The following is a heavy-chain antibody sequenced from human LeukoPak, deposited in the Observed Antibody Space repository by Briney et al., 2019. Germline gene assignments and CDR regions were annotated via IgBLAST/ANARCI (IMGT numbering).Heavy chain of an antibody. Sequence: ASVKVSCKASGYTFTSYGISWVRQAPGQGLEWMGWISAYNGNTKYAQKLQGRVTMTTDTSTSTAYMEPRSLRSDDTAVYYCARVSPGYGAYVISVFDIWGQGTMVTVSS. J-gene: IGHJ3*02. CDR3: ARVSPGYGAYVISVFDI. D-gene: IGHD4-17*01. CDR2: ISAYNGNT. CDR1: GYTFTSYG. V-gene: IGHV1-18*01.